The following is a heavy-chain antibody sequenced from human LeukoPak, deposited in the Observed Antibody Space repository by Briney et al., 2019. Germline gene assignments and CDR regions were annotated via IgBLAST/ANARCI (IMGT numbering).Heavy chain of an antibody. CDR2: INSDGSST. CDR3: AREIPRGTTWLDP. J-gene: IGHJ5*02. D-gene: IGHD1-1*01. V-gene: IGHV3-74*01. Sequence: GGSLRLSCAASGFTFSSHWMHWVRQPPGKGLVWVSRINSDGSSTSYAASVKGRFTISRDNAKETLDLQMNSLRAEDMAVYYCAREIPRGTTWLDPWGQGTLVTVSS. CDR1: GFTFSSHW.